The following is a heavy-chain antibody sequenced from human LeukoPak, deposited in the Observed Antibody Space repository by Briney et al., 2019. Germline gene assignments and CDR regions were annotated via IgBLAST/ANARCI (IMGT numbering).Heavy chain of an antibody. CDR3: ARLKGRDGYSMIYYFDY. Sequence: SETLSLTCSVSGGYISSYYWSWIRQPPGKGLEWIGYIYDSGSTNYNPSLKSRVTISVDTSKNQFSLRLSSVTAADTAVYYCARLKGRDGYSMIYYFDYWGQGTLVTVSS. D-gene: IGHD5-24*01. CDR2: IYDSGST. CDR1: GGYISSYY. V-gene: IGHV4-59*12. J-gene: IGHJ4*02.